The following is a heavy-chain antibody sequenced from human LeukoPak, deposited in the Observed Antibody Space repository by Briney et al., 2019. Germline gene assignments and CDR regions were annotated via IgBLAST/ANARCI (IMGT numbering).Heavy chain of an antibody. J-gene: IGHJ4*02. CDR1: GGSISSSSYY. D-gene: IGHD3-3*01. CDR2: IYYSGST. V-gene: IGHV4-39*07. CDR3: ARVGSGSGY. Sequence: SETLSLTCTVSGGSISSSSYYWGWIRQPPGKELEWIGSIYYSGSTYYNPSLKSRVTISVDTSKNQFSLKLSSVTAADTAVYYCARVGSGSGYWGQGTLVTVSS.